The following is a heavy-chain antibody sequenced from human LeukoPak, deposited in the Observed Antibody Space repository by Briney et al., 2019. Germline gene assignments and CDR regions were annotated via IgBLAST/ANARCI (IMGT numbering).Heavy chain of an antibody. Sequence: GGSLRLSCAASGFTFSSYAMHWVRQAPGKGLEYVSAISSNGGSTYYANSVKGRFTISRDNSKNTLYLQMNSLRAEDTAVYYCAKDVLYYYGSGRQNYFDHWGQGTLVTVSS. CDR3: AKDVLYYYGSGRQNYFDH. CDR1: GFTFSSYA. D-gene: IGHD3-10*01. J-gene: IGHJ4*02. V-gene: IGHV3-64*01. CDR2: ISSNGGST.